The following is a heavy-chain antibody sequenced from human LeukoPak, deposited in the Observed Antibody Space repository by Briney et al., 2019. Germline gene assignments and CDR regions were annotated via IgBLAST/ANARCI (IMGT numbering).Heavy chain of an antibody. D-gene: IGHD6-19*01. J-gene: IGHJ4*02. CDR3: ARTAGPNSSGWSFDY. Sequence: ASVKVSCKASGYTFTGYYMHWVRQAPGQGLEWMGWLNPNSGGTNYAQKFQGRVTMTRDTSISTAYMELSRLRSDDTAVYYCARTAGPNSSGWSFDYWGQGTLVTVSS. V-gene: IGHV1-2*02. CDR1: GYTFTGYY. CDR2: LNPNSGGT.